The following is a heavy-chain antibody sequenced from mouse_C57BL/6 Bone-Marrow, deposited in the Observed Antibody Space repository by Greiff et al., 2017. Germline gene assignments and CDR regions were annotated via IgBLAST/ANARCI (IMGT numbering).Heavy chain of an antibody. CDR3: ARCERLRREDWFAY. CDR2: INPCNGGT. J-gene: IGHJ3*01. CDR1: GYTFTRYW. V-gene: IGHV1-53*01. D-gene: IGHD2-2*01. Sequence: QVQLQQPGTELVKPGASVKLSCKASGYTFTRYWMHWVKQRPGQGLEWIGNINPCNGGTNYNEKFKSKATLTVDTSSSTAYMQLSSLTSEDSAVYYCARCERLRREDWFAYWGQGTLVTVSA.